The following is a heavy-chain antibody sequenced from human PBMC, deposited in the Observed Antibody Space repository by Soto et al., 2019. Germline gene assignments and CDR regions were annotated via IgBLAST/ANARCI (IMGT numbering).Heavy chain of an antibody. CDR1: GFTFSSYA. CDR3: AKDSGSYYPYYYGMDV. V-gene: IGHV3-23*01. J-gene: IGHJ6*02. CDR2: ISGSGGST. D-gene: IGHD1-26*01. Sequence: PGGSLRLSCAASGFTFSSYAMSWVRQAPGKGLEWVSAISGSGGSTYYADSVKGRFTISRDNSKNTLYLQMNSLRAEDTAVYYCAKDSGSYYPYYYGMDVWGQGTTVTVSS.